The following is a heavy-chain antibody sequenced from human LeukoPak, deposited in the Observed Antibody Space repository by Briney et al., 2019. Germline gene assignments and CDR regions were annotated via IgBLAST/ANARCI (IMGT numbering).Heavy chain of an antibody. CDR1: GFTFSSYA. J-gene: IGHJ4*02. V-gene: IGHV3-30-3*01. D-gene: IGHD2-2*01. CDR2: ISYDGSNK. Sequence: GRSLRLSCAASGFTFSSYAMHWVRQAPGKGLEWVAVISYDGSNKYYADSVKGRFTIPRDNSKNTLYLQMNSLRAEDTAVYYCARGRRGSPAVNFDYWAREPWSPSPQ. CDR3: ARGRRGSPAVNFDY.